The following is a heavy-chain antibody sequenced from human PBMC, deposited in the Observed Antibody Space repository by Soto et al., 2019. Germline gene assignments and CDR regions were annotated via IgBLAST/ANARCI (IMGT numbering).Heavy chain of an antibody. D-gene: IGHD3-3*01. CDR3: ARETERITIFGVVTSNYNWFYP. CDR1: GGTFSSYA. CDR2: IIPIFGTA. Sequence: SVKVSCKASGGTFSSYAISWVRQAPGQGLEWMGGIIPIFGTANYAQKFQGRVTITADESTSTAYMELSSLRSEDTAVYYCARETERITIFGVVTSNYNWFYPWGQGTLVTVSS. V-gene: IGHV1-69*13. J-gene: IGHJ5*02.